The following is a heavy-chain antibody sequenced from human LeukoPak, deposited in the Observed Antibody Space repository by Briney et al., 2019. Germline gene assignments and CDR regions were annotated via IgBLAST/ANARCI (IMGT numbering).Heavy chain of an antibody. CDR2: ISGSGGDI. CDR1: GFTFSNYY. J-gene: IGHJ4*02. D-gene: IGHD1-26*01. Sequence: GGSLRLSCAASGFTFSNYYMSWIRQTPGKGLEWLSYISGSGGDIHYADSVKGRFTVSRDNAKSSLYPQMNSLRAEDTAMYYCARDIRAVGVTLYFDYWGQGILVTVTS. V-gene: IGHV3-11*01. CDR3: ARDIRAVGVTLYFDY.